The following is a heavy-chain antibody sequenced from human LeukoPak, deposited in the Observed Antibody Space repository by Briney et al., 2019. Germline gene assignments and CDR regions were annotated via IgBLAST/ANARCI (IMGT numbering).Heavy chain of an antibody. CDR1: GYRFTTYW. D-gene: IGHD6-13*01. CDR3: ARGLSSSWYANWFDP. J-gene: IGHJ5*02. Sequence: GESLKISWKGSGYRFTTYWIGWVRQMPGKGLEWLGIIYPGDSDTRYSPSFQGQVTISADKSINTAYLQWSSLKASDTANYYCARGLSSSWYANWFDPWGQGTLVTVSS. CDR2: IYPGDSDT. V-gene: IGHV5-51*01.